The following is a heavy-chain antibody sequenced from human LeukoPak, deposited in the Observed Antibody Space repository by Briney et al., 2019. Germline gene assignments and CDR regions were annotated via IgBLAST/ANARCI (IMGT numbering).Heavy chain of an antibody. D-gene: IGHD2-2*01. Sequence: PGGSLRLSCAVSGFTFDGHAMHWVRQAPGKGLEWVAGISWNSGIIAYADSVKGRFTISRDNAKNSLYLQMNSLRAEDTAVYYCARGGAYCSSTSCYEFDYWGQGTLVTVSS. J-gene: IGHJ4*02. CDR1: GFTFDGHA. CDR3: ARGGAYCSSTSCYEFDY. CDR2: ISWNSGII. V-gene: IGHV3-9*01.